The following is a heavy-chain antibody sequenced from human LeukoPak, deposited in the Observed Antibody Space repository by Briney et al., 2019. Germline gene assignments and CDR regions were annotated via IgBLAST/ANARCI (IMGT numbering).Heavy chain of an antibody. J-gene: IGHJ4*02. CDR3: ARGPYYYDSSGYIDY. CDR2: MNPNSGNT. D-gene: IGHD3-22*01. V-gene: IGHV1-8*02. Sequence: ASVKVSCKASGGTFSSYAISWVRQAPGQGLEWMGWMNPNSGNTGYAQKFQGRVTMTRNTSISTAYMELSSLRSEDTAAYYCARGPYYYDSSGYIDYWGQGTLVTVSS. CDR1: GGTFSSYA.